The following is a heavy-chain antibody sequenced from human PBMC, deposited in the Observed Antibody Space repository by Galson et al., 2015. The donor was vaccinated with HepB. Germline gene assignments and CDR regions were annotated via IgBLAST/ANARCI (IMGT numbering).Heavy chain of an antibody. J-gene: IGHJ4*02. CDR2: INSDGSST. Sequence: SLRLSCAASGFTFSSYWMHWVRQAPGKGLVWVSRINSDGSSTSYADSVKGRFTISRDNAKNTLYLQMNSLRAEDTAVYYCARGAYYYDSSGSWPPDYWGQGTLVTVSS. V-gene: IGHV3-74*01. CDR1: GFTFSSYW. D-gene: IGHD3-22*01. CDR3: ARGAYYYDSSGSWPPDY.